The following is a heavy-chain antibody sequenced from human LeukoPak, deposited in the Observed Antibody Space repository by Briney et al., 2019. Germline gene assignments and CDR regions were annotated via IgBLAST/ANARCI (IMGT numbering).Heavy chain of an antibody. CDR3: ARVGWFGDVPDFDY. CDR2: IGAYNGNT. V-gene: IGHV1-18*01. D-gene: IGHD3-10*01. J-gene: IGHJ4*02. CDR1: GYTFTSYG. Sequence: ASVKVSCKASGYTFTSYGISWVRQAPGQGLEWMGWIGAYNGNTNYAQKLQGRVTMTRDTSISTAYMELSRLRSDDTAVYYCARVGWFGDVPDFDYWGQGTLVTVSS.